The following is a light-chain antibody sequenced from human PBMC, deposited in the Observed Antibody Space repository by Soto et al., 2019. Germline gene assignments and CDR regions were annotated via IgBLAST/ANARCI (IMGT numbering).Light chain of an antibody. J-gene: IGKJ1*01. CDR2: GAS. CDR1: QSVSSN. Sequence: EIVMTQSPATLSVSPGERATLSCRASQSVSSNLAWYQQRPGQAPRLLIYGASTRATGIPARFSGSRSGTEFTLTISSLQSEDFEVYYCQHYHNWPRTFGQGTKVEIK. V-gene: IGKV3-15*01. CDR3: QHYHNWPRT.